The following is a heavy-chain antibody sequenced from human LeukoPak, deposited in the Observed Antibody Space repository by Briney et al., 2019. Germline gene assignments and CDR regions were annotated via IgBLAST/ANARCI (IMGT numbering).Heavy chain of an antibody. CDR1: GFTFSSYW. V-gene: IGHV3-7*01. D-gene: IGHD6-13*01. Sequence: GGSLRLSCAASGFTFSSYWMSWVRQAPGKGLEWVANIKQDGSEKYYVDYVKGRFTISRDNAKNSLYLQMNSLRAEDTAVYYCARDLFAAAGRYYYYYMDVWGKGTTVTVSS. CDR2: IKQDGSEK. CDR3: ARDLFAAAGRYYYYYMDV. J-gene: IGHJ6*03.